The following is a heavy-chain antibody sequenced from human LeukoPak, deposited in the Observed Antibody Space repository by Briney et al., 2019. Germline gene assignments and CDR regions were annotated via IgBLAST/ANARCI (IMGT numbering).Heavy chain of an antibody. J-gene: IGHJ4*02. CDR1: GYTFTSYG. V-gene: IGHV7-4-1*02. D-gene: IGHD6-19*01. Sequence: GASVKVSCKASGYTFTSYGISWVRQAPGQGLEWMGWINTNTGNPTYAQGFTGRFVFSLDTSVSTAYLQVSSLKAEDTAVYYCARSIKIVAVAGSDRLIDYWGQGTLVTVSS. CDR2: INTNTGNP. CDR3: ARSIKIVAVAGSDRLIDY.